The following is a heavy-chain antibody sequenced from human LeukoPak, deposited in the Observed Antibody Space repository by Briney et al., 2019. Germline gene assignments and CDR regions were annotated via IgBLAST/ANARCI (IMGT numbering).Heavy chain of an antibody. J-gene: IGHJ4*02. D-gene: IGHD3-16*02. Sequence: SETLSLTCAVYGGSFSGYYWSWIRQPPGKGLESSGEINHSGSTNYNPSLKSRVTISVDTSKNQFSLKLSSVTAADTAVYYCARDVTKNYYYVWGNCRHTFDYWGQGTIVNVYS. V-gene: IGHV4-34*01. CDR2: INHSGST. CDR1: GGSFSGYY. CDR3: ARDVTKNYYYVWGNCRHTFDY.